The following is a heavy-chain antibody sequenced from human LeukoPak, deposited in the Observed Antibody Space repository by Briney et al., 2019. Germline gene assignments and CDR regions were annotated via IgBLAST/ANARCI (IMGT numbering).Heavy chain of an antibody. CDR1: GYTFTGYY. V-gene: IGHV1-2*02. D-gene: IGHD2-2*01. CDR2: INPNSGGT. CDR3: ARGSVVPAAIPDY. J-gene: IGHJ4*02. Sequence: ASVKVSCKASGYTFTGYYMHWVRRAPGQGLEWMGWINPNSGGTNYAQKFQGRVTMTRDTSISTAYMELSRLRSDDTAVYYCARGSVVPAAIPDYWGQGTLVTVSS.